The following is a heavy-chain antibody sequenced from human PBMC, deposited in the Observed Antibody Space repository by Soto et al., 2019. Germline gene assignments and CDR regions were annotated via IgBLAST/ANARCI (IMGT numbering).Heavy chain of an antibody. J-gene: IGHJ4*02. D-gene: IGHD6-13*01. CDR1: GYAFTSYA. V-gene: IGHV1-3*01. CDR2: INAGNGNT. CDR3: VRIAAAGTAY. Sequence: ASVKVSCKASGYAFTSYAMHWVRQAPGQRLEWMGWINAGNGNTQYSQQFQGRVTITRDTPARTAYMELSSRRSEDTAVYYCVRIAAAGTAYWGQGTLVTVSS.